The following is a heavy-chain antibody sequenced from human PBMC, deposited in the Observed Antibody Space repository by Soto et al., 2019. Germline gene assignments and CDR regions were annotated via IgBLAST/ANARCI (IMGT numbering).Heavy chain of an antibody. J-gene: IGHJ4*02. D-gene: IGHD3-22*01. CDR3: ATGGSGYFTY. CDR1: GFTFNTYW. Sequence: EVQLVESGGGLVQPGGSLRLSCAASGFTFNTYWMQWVRQAPGKGLVWVSRIKGDGSYTNYADSVKGRFTISRDNAKNTLFLQMNSLGAEDTAVYSCATGGSGYFTYWGQGTLVTVSS. V-gene: IGHV3-74*01. CDR2: IKGDGSYT.